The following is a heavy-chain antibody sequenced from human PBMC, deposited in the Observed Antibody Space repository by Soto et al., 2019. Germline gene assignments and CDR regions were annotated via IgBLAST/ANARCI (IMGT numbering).Heavy chain of an antibody. CDR1: GYTFTSYG. Sequence: ASVKVSCKASGYTFTSYGISWVRQAPGQGLEWMGWISAYNGNTNYAQKLQGRVTMTTDTSTSTAYMELRSLRSDDTAVYYCARVQVTIFGVVIIGDFDYWGQGTLVTVPQ. V-gene: IGHV1-18*01. J-gene: IGHJ4*02. D-gene: IGHD3-3*01. CDR3: ARVQVTIFGVVIIGDFDY. CDR2: ISAYNGNT.